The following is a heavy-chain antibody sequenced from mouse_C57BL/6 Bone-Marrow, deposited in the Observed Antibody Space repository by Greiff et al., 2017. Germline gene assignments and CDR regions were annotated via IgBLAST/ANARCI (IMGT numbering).Heavy chain of an antibody. J-gene: IGHJ2*01. CDR1: GYTFTSYD. D-gene: IGHD2-2*01. CDR3: TASLFDY. CDR2: IYPRDGST. V-gene: IGHV1-85*01. Sequence: VKLVESGPELVKPGASVKLSCKASGYTFTSYDINWVKQRPGQGLEWIGWIYPRDGSTKYNEKFKGKATLTVDTSSSTAYMELHSLSSEDSAVRMVTASLFDYWGQGTTLTVSS.